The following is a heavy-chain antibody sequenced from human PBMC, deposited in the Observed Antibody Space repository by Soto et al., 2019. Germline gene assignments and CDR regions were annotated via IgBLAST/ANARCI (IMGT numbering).Heavy chain of an antibody. V-gene: IGHV3-23*01. CDR1: GFTFSSYA. Sequence: EVQLLESGGGLVQPGGSLRLSCAASGFTFSSYAMSWVRQAPGKGLEWVSAISGSGGSTYYADSVKGRFTISRDNSKNTLYLQMNSLRAEDTAVYYCANDRGYIYVPALLAIDYWGQGTLVTVSS. CDR3: ANDRGYIYVPALLAIDY. CDR2: ISGSGGST. J-gene: IGHJ4*02. D-gene: IGHD5-18*01.